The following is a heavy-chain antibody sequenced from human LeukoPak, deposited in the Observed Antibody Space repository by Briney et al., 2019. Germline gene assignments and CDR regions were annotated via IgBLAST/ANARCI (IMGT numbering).Heavy chain of an antibody. CDR1: GFTFSSYA. D-gene: IGHD2-2*02. V-gene: IGHV3-64D*06. CDR3: VKDGQYQLLYPRLTTFDI. J-gene: IGHJ3*02. Sequence: GGSLRLSCSASGFTFSSYAMHWVRQAPGKGLEYVSAISSNGGSTYYADSVKGRFTISRDNSKNTLYLQMSSLRAEDTAVYYCVKDGQYQLLYPRLTTFDIWGQGTMVTVSS. CDR2: ISSNGGST.